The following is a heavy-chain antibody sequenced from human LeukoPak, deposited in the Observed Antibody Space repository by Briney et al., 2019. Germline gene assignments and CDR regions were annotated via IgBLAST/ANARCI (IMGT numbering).Heavy chain of an antibody. CDR2: ISSSATTI. CDR1: GFTFSDYY. CDR3: ARDVVADDILTGYYKSGSAFDI. D-gene: IGHD3-9*01. V-gene: IGHV3-11*01. J-gene: IGHJ3*02. Sequence: GGSLRLSCAASGFTFSDYYMSWIRQAPGKGLEWVSYISSSATTIYYADSVKGRFTISRDNAKNSLYLQMNSLRAEDTAVYYCARDVVADDILTGYYKSGSAFDIWGQGTMATVSS.